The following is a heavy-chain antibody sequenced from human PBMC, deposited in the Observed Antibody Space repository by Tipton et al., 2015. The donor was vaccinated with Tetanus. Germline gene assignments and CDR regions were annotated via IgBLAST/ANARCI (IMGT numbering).Heavy chain of an antibody. D-gene: IGHD6-13*01. CDR2: MNPNTGHA. J-gene: IGHJ4*02. Sequence: QLVQSGAEVKKPGASVKVSCKTSGYTFTSYDLNWVRQATGQGLEWLGYMNPNTGHAGYAQKFQGRVTMTSNISITTAYMELRNLRSDDTAVYYCARGNRGSSWYLWGQGTLVTVSS. CDR1: GYTFTSYD. CDR3: ARGNRGSSWYL. V-gene: IGHV1-8*01.